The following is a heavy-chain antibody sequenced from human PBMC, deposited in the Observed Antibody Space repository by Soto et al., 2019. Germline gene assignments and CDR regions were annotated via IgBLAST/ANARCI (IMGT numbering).Heavy chain of an antibody. Sequence: PGGSLRLSCAASGFTFSSYEMNWVRQAPGRGLEWLTHITSSGTNIFYGDSVKGRFTISRDNARNSLSLQMHSLRAEDTAVYYCARDQGWELLHWGQGTLVTVSS. CDR3: ARDQGWELLH. V-gene: IGHV3-48*03. J-gene: IGHJ4*02. CDR2: ITSSGTNI. CDR1: GFTFSSYE. D-gene: IGHD1-26*01.